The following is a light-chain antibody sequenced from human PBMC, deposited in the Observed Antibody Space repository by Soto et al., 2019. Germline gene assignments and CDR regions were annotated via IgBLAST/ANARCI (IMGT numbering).Light chain of an antibody. J-gene: IGKJ5*01. V-gene: IGKV3-15*01. CDR3: QQYNNWPRT. CDR2: GAS. CDR1: QSISGN. Sequence: EIVMTQSPGTRSVSPGEIATLSCRASQSISGNLAWYQQKPGQAPRLLIYGASTRATGIPARFSGSGSGTEFTLTISSLQSEDFAVYYCQQYNNWPRTFGQGTRLEI.